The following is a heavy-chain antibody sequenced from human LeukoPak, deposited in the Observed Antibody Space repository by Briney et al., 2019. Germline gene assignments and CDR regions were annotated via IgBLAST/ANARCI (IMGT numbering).Heavy chain of an antibody. CDR2: ISSSSSTI. Sequence: GGSLRLSCAASGFTFSSYSMNWVRQAPGKGLEWVSHISSSSSTIYYADSVKGRFTISRDNAKNSLYLQMNSLRAEDTAVYYCARDRGSSSWYEFDPWGQGTLVTVSS. CDR1: GFTFSSYS. D-gene: IGHD6-13*01. J-gene: IGHJ5*02. CDR3: ARDRGSSSWYEFDP. V-gene: IGHV3-48*01.